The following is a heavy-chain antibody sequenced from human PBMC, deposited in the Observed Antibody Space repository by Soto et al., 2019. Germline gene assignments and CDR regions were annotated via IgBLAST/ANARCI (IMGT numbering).Heavy chain of an antibody. V-gene: IGHV1-18*01. CDR2: ISAYNGNT. D-gene: IGHD3-16*02. CDR3: ARASLITFGGFIVWGTGIDFFYY. CDR1: GYTFTRYG. Sequence: ASVKVSCKASGYTFTRYGISWVRQAPGQGLEWMGWISAYNGNTNYAQKLQGRVTMTTDTSTSTAYMELRSLRSDDTAVYYCARASLITFGGFIVWGTGIDFFYYWARRTLVIVSS. J-gene: IGHJ4*02.